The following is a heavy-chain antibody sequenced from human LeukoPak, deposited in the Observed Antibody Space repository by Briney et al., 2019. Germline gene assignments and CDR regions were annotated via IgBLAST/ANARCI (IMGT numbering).Heavy chain of an antibody. V-gene: IGHV4-61*02. CDR1: GGSISSGSYY. CDR3: ARHSGDEGDY. Sequence: PSETLSLTCTVSGGSISSGSYYWSWIRQPAGKGLEWIGRIYTSGSTNYNPSLKSRVTISVDTSKNQFSLKLSSVTAADTAVYYCARHSGDEGDYWGQGTLVTVSS. CDR2: IYTSGST. D-gene: IGHD2-15*01. J-gene: IGHJ4*02.